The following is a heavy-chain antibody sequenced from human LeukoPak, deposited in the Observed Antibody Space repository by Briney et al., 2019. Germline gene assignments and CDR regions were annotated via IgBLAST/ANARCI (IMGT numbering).Heavy chain of an antibody. CDR1: GYTFTGYY. CDR2: INRNSGGT. V-gene: IGHV1-2*02. CDR3: ARVYGSGSYFMANWFDP. J-gene: IGHJ5*02. Sequence: ASVKVSCKASGYTFTGYYMHWVRQAPGQGLEWMGWINRNSGGTNYAQKFQGRVTMTRDTSISTAYMELSRLRSDDTAVYYCARVYGSGSYFMANWFDPWGQGTLVTVSS. D-gene: IGHD3-10*01.